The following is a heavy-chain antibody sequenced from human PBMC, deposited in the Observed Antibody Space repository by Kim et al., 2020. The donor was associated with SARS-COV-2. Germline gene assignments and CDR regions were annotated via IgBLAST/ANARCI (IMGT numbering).Heavy chain of an antibody. CDR1: GGTFSSYA. Sequence: SVKVSCKASGGTFSSYAISWVRQAPGQGLEWMGGIIPIFGTANSAQKFQGRVTITADESTSTAYMQLSSLRSEDTAVYYCASKAYDYVWGGCRQPLDPYYYGMDVWGQGTTVTVSS. CDR2: IIPIFGTA. CDR3: ASKAYDYVWGGCRQPLDPYYYGMDV. D-gene: IGHD3-16*02. V-gene: IGHV1-69*13. J-gene: IGHJ6*02.